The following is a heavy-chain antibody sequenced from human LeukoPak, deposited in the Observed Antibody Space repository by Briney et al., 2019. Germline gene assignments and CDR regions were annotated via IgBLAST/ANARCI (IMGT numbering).Heavy chain of an antibody. D-gene: IGHD4-17*01. J-gene: IGHJ4*02. Sequence: ASVKVSCKVSGYTLTELSMHWVRQAPGKGLEWMGGFDPEDGETIYAQKFQGRVTITRDTSASTAYMELSSLRSEDTTVYYCARDDNGDSTTWFDYWGQGTLVTVSS. CDR2: FDPEDGET. CDR1: GYTLTELS. V-gene: IGHV1-24*01. CDR3: ARDDNGDSTTWFDY.